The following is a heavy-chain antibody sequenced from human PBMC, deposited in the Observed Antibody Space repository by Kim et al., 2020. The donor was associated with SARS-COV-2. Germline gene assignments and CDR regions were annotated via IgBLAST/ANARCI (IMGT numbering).Heavy chain of an antibody. CDR2: IYYSGST. V-gene: IGHV4-31*03. CDR1: GGSISSGGYY. CDR3: ARSASKAAAGTRAYYYGMDV. J-gene: IGHJ6*02. D-gene: IGHD6-13*01. Sequence: SETLSLTCTVSGGSISSGGYYWSWIRQHPGKGLEWIGCIYYSGSTYYNPSLKSRVTISVDTSKNQFSLKLSSVTAADTAVYYCARSASKAAAGTRAYYYGMDVWGQGTTVTVSS.